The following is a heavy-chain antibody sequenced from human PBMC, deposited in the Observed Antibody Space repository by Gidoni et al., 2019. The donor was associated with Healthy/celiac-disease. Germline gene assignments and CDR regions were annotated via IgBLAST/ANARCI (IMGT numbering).Heavy chain of an antibody. Sequence: EVQLLVSGGGLVQPGGSLRLSCAASGFTFSSYAMSWVRQAPGKGLEWVSAISGSGGSTYYADSVKGRFTISRDNSKNTLYLQMNSLRAEDTAVYYCAKEPKSYYYDSSGYPDAFDIWGQGTMVTVSS. D-gene: IGHD3-22*01. CDR1: GFTFSSYA. CDR2: ISGSGGST. V-gene: IGHV3-23*01. CDR3: AKEPKSYYYDSSGYPDAFDI. J-gene: IGHJ3*02.